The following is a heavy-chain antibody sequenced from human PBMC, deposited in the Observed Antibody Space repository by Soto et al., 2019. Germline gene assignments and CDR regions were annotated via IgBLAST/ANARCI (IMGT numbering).Heavy chain of an antibody. D-gene: IGHD3-16*01. J-gene: IGHJ6*02. CDR1: GYSFRNNW. Sequence: GESLKISCKGSGYSFRNNWISWVRQMPGKGLEWMGRIDPSDSYTNYSPSFQGHVTISADKSISTAYLQWSSLKASDTAMYYCARPGLGPWGYYYGMDVWGQGTTVTVSS. V-gene: IGHV5-10-1*01. CDR3: ARPGLGPWGYYYGMDV. CDR2: IDPSDSYT.